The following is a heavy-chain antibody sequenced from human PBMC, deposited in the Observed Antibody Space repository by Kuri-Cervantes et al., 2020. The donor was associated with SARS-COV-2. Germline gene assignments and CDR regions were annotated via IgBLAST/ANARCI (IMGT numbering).Heavy chain of an antibody. CDR3: ARGGYGDYLS. CDR2: TYYSGST. J-gene: IGHJ5*02. V-gene: IGHV4-59*01. CDR1: GGSISSYY. Sequence: ESLKISCTVSGGSISSYYWSWIRQPPGKGLEWIGYTYYSGSTNYNPSLKSRVTISVDTSKNQFSLKLSSVTAADTAVYYCARGGYGDYLSWGQGTLVTVSS. D-gene: IGHD4-17*01.